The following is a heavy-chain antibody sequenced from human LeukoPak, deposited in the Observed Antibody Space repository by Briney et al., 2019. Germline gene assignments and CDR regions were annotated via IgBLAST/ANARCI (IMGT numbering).Heavy chain of an antibody. J-gene: IGHJ4*02. D-gene: IGHD3-16*01. CDR3: ARGSVGGGNYFDY. V-gene: IGHV3-21*01. CDR2: ISSDSSYI. Sequence: GGSLRLSCAASGFTFSSYIMNWVRQAPGKGLEWVSSISSDSSYIYYADSVKGRFTISRDNAKNSLYLQMNSLRAEDTAVYYCARGSVGGGNYFDYWGQGTLVTVSS. CDR1: GFTFSSYI.